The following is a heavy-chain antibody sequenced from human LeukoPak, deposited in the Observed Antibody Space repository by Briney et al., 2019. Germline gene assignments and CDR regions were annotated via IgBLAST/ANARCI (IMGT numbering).Heavy chain of an antibody. D-gene: IGHD2-15*01. V-gene: IGHV3-30*18. J-gene: IGHJ2*01. Sequence: GGSLRLSCAASGFTFSSYGMHWVRQAPGKGLEWVAVISYDGSNKYYADSVKGRFTISGDNSKNTLYLQMNSLRAEDTAVYYCEKEGYCSGGSCDPHWYFDLWGRGTLVTVSS. CDR2: ISYDGSNK. CDR1: GFTFSSYG. CDR3: EKEGYCSGGSCDPHWYFDL.